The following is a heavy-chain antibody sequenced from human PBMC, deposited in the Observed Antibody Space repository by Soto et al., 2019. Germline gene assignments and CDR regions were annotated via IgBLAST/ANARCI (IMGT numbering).Heavy chain of an antibody. CDR1: GITFSNYA. CDR3: AKAGYSSSWYGTWDYYYYYMDV. V-gene: IGHV3-23*01. J-gene: IGHJ6*03. D-gene: IGHD6-13*01. Sequence: GGSLRLSCAASGITFSNYAMSWVRQAPGKGLEWVSGISGSGDSTYYADSVKGRFTISRDNSKNTLYLQMSSLRAEDTAVYYCAKAGYSSSWYGTWDYYYYYMDVWGKGTTVTVSS. CDR2: ISGSGDST.